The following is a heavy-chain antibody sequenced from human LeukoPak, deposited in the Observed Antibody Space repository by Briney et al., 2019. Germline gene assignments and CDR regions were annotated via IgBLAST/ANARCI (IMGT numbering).Heavy chain of an antibody. Sequence: SETLSLTCAVYGGSFSGYYWSWIRQPPGKGLEWIGEINHSGSTNYNPSLKSRVTISVDTSKNQFSLKLSSVTAADTAVYYCAVGTNRGYYYDSSGYPFDYWGQGTLVTVSS. V-gene: IGHV4-34*01. CDR3: AVGTNRGYYYDSSGYPFDY. J-gene: IGHJ4*02. D-gene: IGHD3-22*01. CDR2: INHSGST. CDR1: GGSFSGYY.